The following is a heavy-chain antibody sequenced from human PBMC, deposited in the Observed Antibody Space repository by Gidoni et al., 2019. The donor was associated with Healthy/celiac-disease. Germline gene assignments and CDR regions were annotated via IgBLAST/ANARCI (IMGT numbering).Heavy chain of an antibody. D-gene: IGHD1-7*01. J-gene: IGHJ4*02. CDR2: ISYDGSNK. Sequence: QVQLVESGGGVVQPGRSLRLSCAASGFTFSSYAMHWVRQAPGKGLEWVAVISYDGSNKYYADSVKGRFTISRDNSKNTLYLQMNSLRAEDTAVYYCARVPLPITGTLFDYWGQGTLVTVSS. CDR1: GFTFSSYA. V-gene: IGHV3-30-3*01. CDR3: ARVPLPITGTLFDY.